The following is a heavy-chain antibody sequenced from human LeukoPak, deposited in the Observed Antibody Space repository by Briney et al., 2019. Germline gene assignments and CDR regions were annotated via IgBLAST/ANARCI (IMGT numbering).Heavy chain of an antibody. CDR3: ARLRSQPVADTYYYYMDV. J-gene: IGHJ6*03. Sequence: PGGSLRLSCAASGFTFSSYNMNWVRQAPGKGLEWVSFISSSRSTIYYADSVKGRFTTSGDNAKNSLYLQMNSLRAEDTAVYYCARLRSQPVADTYYYYMDVWGKGTTVTVSS. CDR1: GFTFSSYN. V-gene: IGHV3-48*01. CDR2: ISSSRSTI. D-gene: IGHD6-19*01.